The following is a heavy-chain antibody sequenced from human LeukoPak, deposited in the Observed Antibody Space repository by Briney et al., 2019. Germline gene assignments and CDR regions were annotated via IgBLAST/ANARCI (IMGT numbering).Heavy chain of an antibody. CDR2: ISGSGGET. CDR3: AKAPGTATAARYFEY. CDR1: GFIFSNYV. V-gene: IGHV3-23*01. J-gene: IGHJ4*02. Sequence: GGSLRLSCAASGFIFSNYVVSWVRQAPGKGLEWVSVISGSGGETNYAASVKGRFTISRDNSKNTLYLQMNSLRAEDTAVYHCAKAPGTATAARYFEYWGQGTLVTVSS. D-gene: IGHD1-1*01.